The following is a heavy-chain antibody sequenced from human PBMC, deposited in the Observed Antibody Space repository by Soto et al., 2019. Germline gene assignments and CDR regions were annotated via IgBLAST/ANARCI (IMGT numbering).Heavy chain of an antibody. CDR2: IYYSGST. CDR1: GGSISSGDYY. CDR3: ARVGPQNLEWLQLADSQYYFDY. J-gene: IGHJ4*02. D-gene: IGHD3-3*01. Sequence: PSETLSLTCTVSGGSISSGDYYWSWIRQPPGKGLEWIGYIYYSGSTYYNPSLKSRVTISVDTSKNQFSLKLSSVTAADTAVYYCARVGPQNLEWLQLADSQYYFDYWGQGTLVTVSS. V-gene: IGHV4-30-4*01.